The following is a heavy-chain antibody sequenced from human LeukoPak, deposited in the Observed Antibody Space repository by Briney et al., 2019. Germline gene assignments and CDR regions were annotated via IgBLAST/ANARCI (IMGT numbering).Heavy chain of an antibody. Sequence: GGSLRLSCAASGFTFSTYWMHWVRQAPGKGLVWVSRINGDGSSTSYGDSVKGRFTISRDNAKNTLYLQMNGLRVEDTAVYYCARALGDIRGQGTMVTVSS. CDR2: INGDGSST. CDR3: ARALGDI. CDR1: GFTFSTYW. V-gene: IGHV3-74*01. J-gene: IGHJ4*02.